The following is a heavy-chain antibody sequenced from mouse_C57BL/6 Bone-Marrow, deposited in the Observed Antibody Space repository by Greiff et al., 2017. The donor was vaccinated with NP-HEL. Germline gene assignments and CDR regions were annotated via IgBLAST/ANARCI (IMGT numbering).Heavy chain of an antibody. J-gene: IGHJ1*03. V-gene: IGHV5-12*01. CDR2: ISNGGGST. Sequence: EVKLVESGGGLVQPGGSLKLSCAASGFTFSDYYMYWVRQTPEKRLEWVAYISNGGGSTYYPDTVKGRFTISRDNAKNTLYLQMSRLKSEDTAMYYCARRRSYGYFDVWGTGTTVTVSS. CDR1: GFTFSDYY. CDR3: ARRRSYGYFDV.